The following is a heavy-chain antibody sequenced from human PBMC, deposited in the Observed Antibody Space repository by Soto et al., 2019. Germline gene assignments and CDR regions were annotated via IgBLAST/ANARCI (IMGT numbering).Heavy chain of an antibody. CDR1: GFTFSYYY. CDR3: ARGYYDFWSGTFDP. CDR2: ISSSGSTI. D-gene: IGHD3-3*01. Sequence: PGGALRLSCAASGFTFSYYYMSWIRPAPGKGLEWVSYISSSGSTIYYADSVKGRFTISRDNAKNSLYLQMNSLRAEDTAVYYCARGYYDFWSGTFDPWGQGTLVTVSS. V-gene: IGHV3-11*01. J-gene: IGHJ5*02.